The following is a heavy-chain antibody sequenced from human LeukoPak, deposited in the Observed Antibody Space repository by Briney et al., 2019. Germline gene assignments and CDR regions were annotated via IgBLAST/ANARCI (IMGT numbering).Heavy chain of an antibody. Sequence: SGTLSLTCAVSGAPISSNNWWWFWVRQPPGKGLEWIGEIYHSGNTNYNPSLKSRVTISVDTSKNQFSLKLSSVTAADTAVYYCARDRRGAMVRRGDYWGQGTLVTVSS. J-gene: IGHJ4*02. D-gene: IGHD5-18*01. CDR3: ARDRRGAMVRRGDY. CDR1: GAPISSNNW. V-gene: IGHV4-4*02. CDR2: IYHSGNT.